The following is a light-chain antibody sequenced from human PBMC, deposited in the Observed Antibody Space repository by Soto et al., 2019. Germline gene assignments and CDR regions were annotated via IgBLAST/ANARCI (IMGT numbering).Light chain of an antibody. CDR3: QQSYTTPRT. CDR2: DAS. Sequence: DIEMTQSPPSLSASVGDRVSITCRASQRISSYLNWYQQKPGKAPKLLIYDASSLQSGGPSRFSGSGSGTEFTLTISSLQPEDFATYYCQQSYTTPRTFGQGTKVDIK. CDR1: QRISSY. V-gene: IGKV1-39*01. J-gene: IGKJ1*01.